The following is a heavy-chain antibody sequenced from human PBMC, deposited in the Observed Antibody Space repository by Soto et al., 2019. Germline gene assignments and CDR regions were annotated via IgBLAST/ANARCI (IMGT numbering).Heavy chain of an antibody. CDR3: ARHLSTARPAAAPKHDVGYYYGMDV. CDR2: IYPGDSDT. Sequence: PGESLKISCKGSGYSFTSYWIGWVRQMPGKGLEWMGIIYPGDSDTRYSPSFQGQVTISADKSISTAYLQWSSLKASDTAMYYCARHLSTARPAAAPKHDVGYYYGMDVWGQGTTVTVSS. V-gene: IGHV5-51*01. J-gene: IGHJ6*02. CDR1: GYSFTSYW. D-gene: IGHD6-6*01.